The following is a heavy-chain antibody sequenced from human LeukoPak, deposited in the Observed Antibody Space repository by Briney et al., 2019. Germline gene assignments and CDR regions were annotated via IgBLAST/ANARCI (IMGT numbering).Heavy chain of an antibody. J-gene: IGHJ6*02. CDR3: AKEGEICFGRRCYSHYHYAMDA. CDR1: GFTFTSFA. D-gene: IGHD2-21*01. V-gene: IGHV3-23*01. Sequence: PGGSLRLSCSVSGFTFTSFAMSWVRQAPGRGLEWVAIINAGGNTTYYADPVKGRFIISRDNSKNTMSVQMNRLRAEDTAVYYCAKEGEICFGRRCYSHYHYAMDAWGQGTTVTVSS. CDR2: INAGGNTT.